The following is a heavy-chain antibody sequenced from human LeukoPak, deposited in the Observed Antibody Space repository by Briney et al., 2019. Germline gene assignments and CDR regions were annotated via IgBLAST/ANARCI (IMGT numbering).Heavy chain of an antibody. V-gene: IGHV3-23*01. D-gene: IGHD3-22*01. Sequence: AGGSLRLSCAASGFTFSSHAMSWVRHAPGKGLEWVSDISDSGSNTYYADSVKCRFTISRDNSKNTLYLQMSSLRAEDTAVYYCAKKVYYDSSGYIDYWGQGTLVTVSS. CDR3: AKKVYYDSSGYIDY. CDR1: GFTFSSHA. CDR2: ISDSGSNT. J-gene: IGHJ4*02.